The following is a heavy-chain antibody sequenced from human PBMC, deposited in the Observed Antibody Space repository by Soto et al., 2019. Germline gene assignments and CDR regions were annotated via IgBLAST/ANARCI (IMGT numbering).Heavy chain of an antibody. CDR1: GFTFSSYT. Sequence: EVQLLESGGGLVQPGGSLRLSCAASGFTFSSYTMSWVRQAPGKGLQWISAVSGSGSGTYYADSVKGRFTISRDNSKDTLYLQMNNLRAEDTAVYYCAKPPDYNWNDYWGQGTLVTVSS. V-gene: IGHV3-23*01. CDR2: VSGSGSGT. D-gene: IGHD1-20*01. CDR3: AKPPDYNWNDY. J-gene: IGHJ4*02.